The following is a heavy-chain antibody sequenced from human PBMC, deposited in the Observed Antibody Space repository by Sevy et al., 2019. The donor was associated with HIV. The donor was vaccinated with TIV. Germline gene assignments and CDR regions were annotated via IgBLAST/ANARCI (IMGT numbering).Heavy chain of an antibody. J-gene: IGHJ5*02. CDR1: GGILRSYV. Sequence: ASVKVSCKASGGILRSYVFSWVRQVPGQGLEWMGGVIPIFGPANYAQNFQDRVTITADESTSTAYMGLGSLRSEDTAVYYCARGSKSVYPRFDWFDPWGQGTLVTVSS. CDR2: VIPIFGPA. D-gene: IGHD3-3*01. CDR3: ARGSKSVYPRFDWFDP. V-gene: IGHV1-69*13.